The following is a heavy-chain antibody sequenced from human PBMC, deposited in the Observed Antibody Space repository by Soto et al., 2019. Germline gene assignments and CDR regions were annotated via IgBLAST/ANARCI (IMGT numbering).Heavy chain of an antibody. CDR3: ARDSPDIVVVPAAKDYYYGMDV. CDR1: GFTFSSYA. D-gene: IGHD2-2*01. CDR2: ISYDGSNK. Sequence: QVQLVESGGGVVQPGRSLRLSCAASGFTFSSYAMHWVRQAPGKGLEWVAVISYDGSNKYYADSVKGRFTISRDNSKNTLYLQMNSLRAEDTAVYYCARDSPDIVVVPAAKDYYYGMDVWGQGTTVTVSS. J-gene: IGHJ6*02. V-gene: IGHV3-30-3*01.